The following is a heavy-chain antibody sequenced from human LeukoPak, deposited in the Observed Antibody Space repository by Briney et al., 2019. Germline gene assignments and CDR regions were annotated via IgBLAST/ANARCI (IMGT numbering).Heavy chain of an antibody. V-gene: IGHV5-51*01. CDR2: IYPGDSDT. Sequence: GESLKISCQGSRYRFASYWIAWVRQMPRKGLEWMGMIYPGDSDTRYSPSFQGQVTISADKSISTAYLQWSSLRASDSAMYYCARHGSSSWPVDYWGQGTLVTVSS. D-gene: IGHD6-13*01. CDR3: ARHGSSSWPVDY. J-gene: IGHJ4*02. CDR1: RYRFASYW.